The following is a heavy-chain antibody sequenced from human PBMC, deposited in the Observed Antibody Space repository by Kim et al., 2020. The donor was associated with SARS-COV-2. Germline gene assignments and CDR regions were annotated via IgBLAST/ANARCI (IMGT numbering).Heavy chain of an antibody. CDR2: ISYGGRNK. J-gene: IGHJ6*02. Sequence: GGSLRLSCAASGLSLDDSAMNWVRQAPGKGLEWVAVISYGGRNKEYADSVKGRFSISRDNSKSTLSLQMNSLRVEDTAVYYCARGNYYESVSLSDYYNGMDVWGQGTTVTVSS. CDR1: GLSLDDSA. D-gene: IGHD3-10*01. V-gene: IGHV3-30-3*01. CDR3: ARGNYYESVSLSDYYNGMDV.